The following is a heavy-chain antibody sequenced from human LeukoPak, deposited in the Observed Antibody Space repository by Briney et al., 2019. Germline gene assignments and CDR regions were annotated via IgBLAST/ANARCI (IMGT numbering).Heavy chain of an antibody. D-gene: IGHD5-24*01. V-gene: IGHV3-7*01. CDR3: ARGWLRYVFDY. CDR2: IKQDGSEK. CDR1: GFTFSSYW. J-gene: IGHJ4*02. Sequence: PGGSLRLSCAASGFTFSSYWMSWVRQAPGKGVEWVANIKQDGSEKYYVASVKGRFTISRHNTKNSLYLQMNSPRAEDTAVYYCARGWLRYVFDYWGQGTLVTVSS.